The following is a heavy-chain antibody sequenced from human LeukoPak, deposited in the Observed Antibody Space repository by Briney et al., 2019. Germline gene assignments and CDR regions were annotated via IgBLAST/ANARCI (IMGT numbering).Heavy chain of an antibody. Sequence: PGGSLRLSCAASGFTFSSYGMHWVRQAPGKGLEWVAFIRYDGSNKYYADYVRGRFAISRDNSKNTLHLQMNTLRAEDTAVYYCAKDLWDSSSSEYWGQGTVVTVSS. CDR1: GFTFSSYG. CDR2: IRYDGSNK. CDR3: AKDLWDSSSSEY. D-gene: IGHD6-6*01. J-gene: IGHJ4*02. V-gene: IGHV3-30*02.